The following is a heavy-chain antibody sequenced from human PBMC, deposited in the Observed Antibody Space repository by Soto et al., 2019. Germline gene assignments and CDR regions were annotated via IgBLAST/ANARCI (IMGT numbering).Heavy chain of an antibody. CDR1: GFTFSSYW. J-gene: IGHJ3*02. V-gene: IGHV3-74*01. CDR3: ARDRSSSWGLYAFDI. Sequence: GGSLRLSCAASGFTFSSYWMHWVRQAPGKGLVWVSRINSDGSSTSYADSVKGRFTISRDNAKNTLYLQMNSLRAEDTAVYYCARDRSSSWGLYAFDIWGQGTMVTVSS. D-gene: IGHD6-13*01. CDR2: INSDGSST.